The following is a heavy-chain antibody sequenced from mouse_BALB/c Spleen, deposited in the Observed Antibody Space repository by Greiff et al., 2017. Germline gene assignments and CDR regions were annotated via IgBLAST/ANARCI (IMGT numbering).Heavy chain of an antibody. CDR2: IWSGGST. CDR1: GFSLTSYG. D-gene: IGHD1-3*01. J-gene: IGHJ3*01. CDR3: ARNPDSRSHPRPAWFAY. V-gene: IGHV2-2*02. Sequence: QVQLQQSGPGLVQPSQSLSITCTVSGFSLTSYGVHWVRQSPGKGLEWLGVIWSGGSTDYNAAFISKLSISKDNSKSQVFFKMNSLQANDTAIYYCARNPDSRSHPRPAWFAYWGQGTLVTVAA.